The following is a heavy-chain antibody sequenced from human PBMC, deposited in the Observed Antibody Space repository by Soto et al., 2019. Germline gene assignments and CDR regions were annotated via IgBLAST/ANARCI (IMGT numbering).Heavy chain of an antibody. V-gene: IGHV4-61*05. D-gene: IGHD1-1*01. CDR1: GDSIISSGYY. CDR3: ARRYGGNLDY. CDR2: IYYSGST. J-gene: IGHJ4*02. Sequence: SETLSLTCSLSGDSIISSGYYWDWIRQPPGKGLEWIGYIYYSGSTNYNPSLKSRVTISVDTSKNQFSLKLSSATAADTAVYYCARRYGGNLDYWGQGTLVTVSS.